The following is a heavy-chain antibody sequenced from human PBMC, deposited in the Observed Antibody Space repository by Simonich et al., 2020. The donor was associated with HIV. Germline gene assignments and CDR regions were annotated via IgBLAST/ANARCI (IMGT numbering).Heavy chain of an antibody. Sequence: QVQLQQWGAGLLKPSETLSLTCAVYGGSFSGYYWSWIRQPPGKGLEWIGEINHRGNTNYNPSIKSRVTISVDTSKNQFSLKLSSVTAADTAVYYCARRHPTTVTTPYFDYWGQGTLVTVSS. D-gene: IGHD4-17*01. CDR1: GGSFSGYY. V-gene: IGHV4-34*01. CDR3: ARRHPTTVTTPYFDY. CDR2: INHRGNT. J-gene: IGHJ4*02.